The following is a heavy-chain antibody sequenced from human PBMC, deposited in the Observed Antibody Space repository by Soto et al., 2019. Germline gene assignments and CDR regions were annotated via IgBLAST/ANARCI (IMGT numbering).Heavy chain of an antibody. V-gene: IGHV3-74*01. J-gene: IGHJ6*02. D-gene: IGHD3-16*01. CDR3: ARGYSIVWTYDYHGMDV. CDR1: GFTLSAYW. CDR2: SSSDGTMS. Sequence: EVQVVESGGGLVEPGGSLKLSCAGSGFTLSAYWMHWVRQAPGKGLVWISRSSSDGTMSDYADSVKGRFTISRDNAKSTVLLEMSSLRAEYTAVYYCARGYSIVWTYDYHGMDVWGQGTTVIVSS.